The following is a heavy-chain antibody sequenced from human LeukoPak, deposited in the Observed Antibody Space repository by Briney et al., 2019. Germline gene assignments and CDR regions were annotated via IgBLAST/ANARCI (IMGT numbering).Heavy chain of an antibody. D-gene: IGHD2-2*01. CDR3: ARGGEDCSSTSCCGEYYFDY. J-gene: IGHJ4*02. CDR2: IWYDGSNK. CDR1: GFTFSSYG. Sequence: PGRSLRLSCAASGFTFSSYGMHWVRQAPGKGLEWVAVIWYDGSNKYYADSVKGRFTISRDNSKNTLYLQMNSLRAEDTAVYHCARGGEDCSSTSCCGEYYFDYWGQGTLVTVSS. V-gene: IGHV3-33*01.